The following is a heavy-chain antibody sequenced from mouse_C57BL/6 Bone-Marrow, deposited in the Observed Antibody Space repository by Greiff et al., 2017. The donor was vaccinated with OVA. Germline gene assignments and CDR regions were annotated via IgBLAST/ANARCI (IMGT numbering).Heavy chain of an antibody. D-gene: IGHD3-1*01. J-gene: IGHJ1*03. CDR1: GYTFTDHT. CDR2: IYPRDGSP. V-gene: IGHV1-78*01. Sequence: VKLVESDAELVKPGASVKISCKVSGYTFTDHTIHWMKQRPGQGLEWIGYIYPRDGSPKYNEKFKGKATLTADKSSSTAYMQLHSLTSEDSAVYFCARSKGLRRYFEVWGTGTTVTVSS. CDR3: ARSKGLRRYFEV.